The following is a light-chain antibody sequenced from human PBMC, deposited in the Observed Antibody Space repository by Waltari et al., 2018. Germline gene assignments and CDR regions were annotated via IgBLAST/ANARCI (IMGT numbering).Light chain of an antibody. J-gene: IGLJ1*01. CDR3: ASFTSRSTRV. Sequence: QSALTQPASVSGSPGQSITISCTGTDNDIGYYDFVSWYQQHPGKAPKLIIFEVKDRPSGVSFRFSGSKSGNTASLTISGLQPEDEAEYYCASFTSRSTRVFGSGTQVTVL. CDR1: DNDIGYYDF. V-gene: IGLV2-14*01. CDR2: EVK.